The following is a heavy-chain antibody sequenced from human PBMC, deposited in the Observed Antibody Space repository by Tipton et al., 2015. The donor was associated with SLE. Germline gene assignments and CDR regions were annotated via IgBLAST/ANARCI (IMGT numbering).Heavy chain of an antibody. Sequence: SLRLSCVASGFTFSSCWMNWVRQAPGKGLEWVADIKQDGSEKYYVDSAKGRFTISRDNAKNSLYLQMNSLRVEDAAVYYCARERDWNNFWSGFDYWGQGTLVTVSS. D-gene: IGHD3-3*01. J-gene: IGHJ4*02. V-gene: IGHV3-7*01. CDR1: GFTFSSCW. CDR2: IKQDGSEK. CDR3: ARERDWNNFWSGFDY.